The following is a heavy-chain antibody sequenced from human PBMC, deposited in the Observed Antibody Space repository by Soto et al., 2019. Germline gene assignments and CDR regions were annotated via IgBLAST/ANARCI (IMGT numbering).Heavy chain of an antibody. D-gene: IGHD2-2*01. Sequence: GGSLRLSCAASEFTFSSYAMSWVRQAPGKGLEWVSAMSGSGGSTYYADSVKGRFTISRDNSKNTLYLQMNNLRAEDTAVYYCAREIVVARGASYFDYWGPGTLVTVSS. CDR1: EFTFSSYA. CDR2: MSGSGGST. J-gene: IGHJ4*02. V-gene: IGHV3-23*01. CDR3: AREIVVARGASYFDY.